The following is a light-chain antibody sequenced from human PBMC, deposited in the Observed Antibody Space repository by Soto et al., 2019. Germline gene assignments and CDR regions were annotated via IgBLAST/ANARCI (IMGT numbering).Light chain of an antibody. Sequence: QSVLTQPRSVSGSPGQSVTISCTGTSSDVGGYNYVSWYQQLPGKAPKLMIYDVRKRPSGVPDRFSGSKSGNTASLTISGLQAEDEADYYCCSHAGSYAYVFGSGTKVTVL. CDR2: DVR. V-gene: IGLV2-11*01. CDR3: CSHAGSYAYV. CDR1: SSDVGGYNY. J-gene: IGLJ1*01.